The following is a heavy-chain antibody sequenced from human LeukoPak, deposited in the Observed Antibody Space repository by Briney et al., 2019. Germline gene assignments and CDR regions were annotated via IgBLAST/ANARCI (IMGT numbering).Heavy chain of an antibody. J-gene: IGHJ4*02. Sequence: PSETLSLTCTVSGGSISSSSYYWGWIRRPPGKGLEWIGSIYYSGSTYYNPSLKSRVTISVDTSKNQFSLKLSSVTAADTAVYYCARDSDSSGYYFSYWGQGTLVTVSS. CDR1: GGSISSSSYY. D-gene: IGHD3-22*01. CDR2: IYYSGST. CDR3: ARDSDSSGYYFSY. V-gene: IGHV4-39*07.